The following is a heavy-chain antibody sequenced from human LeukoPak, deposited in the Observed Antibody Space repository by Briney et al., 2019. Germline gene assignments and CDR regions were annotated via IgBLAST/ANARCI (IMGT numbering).Heavy chain of an antibody. D-gene: IGHD2-2*01. CDR3: AREVKGVVVPAATTYYYYYGMDV. J-gene: IGHJ6*02. CDR2: IRQDGTEK. V-gene: IGHV3-7*01. Sequence: PGGSLRLSCAASGFTFSSYWMSWVRQAPGKGLEWVANIRQDGTEKYYVDSVKGRFTISRDNAKNSLYLQMNSLRAEDTAVYYCAREVKGVVVPAATTYYYYYGMDVWGQGTTVTVSS. CDR1: GFTFSSYW.